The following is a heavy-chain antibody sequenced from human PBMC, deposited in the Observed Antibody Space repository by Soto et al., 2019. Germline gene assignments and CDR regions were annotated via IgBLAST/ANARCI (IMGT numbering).Heavy chain of an antibody. CDR1: GYTLTELS. J-gene: IGHJ5*02. CDR3: ATLGIVVVAATLSSARWFDP. V-gene: IGHV1-24*01. CDR2: FDPEDGET. Sequence: ASVKVSCKVSGYTLTELSMHWVRRAPGKGLEWMGGFDPEDGETIYAQKFQGRVTMTEDTSTDTAYMELSSLRSEDTAVYYCATLGIVVVAATLSSARWFDPWGQGTLVTVSS. D-gene: IGHD2-15*01.